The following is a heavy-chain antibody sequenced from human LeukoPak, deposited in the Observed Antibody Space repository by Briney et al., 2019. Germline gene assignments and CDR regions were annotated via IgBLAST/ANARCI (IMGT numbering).Heavy chain of an antibody. CDR3: VTNLKWGVNYDFYYMDV. D-gene: IGHD1-26*01. Sequence: GGSLRLSCAASGFTFSSYSMNWVRQAPGKGLEWVSSISSSSSYIYYADSVKGRFTISRDNAKNSLYLQMNSLRAEDAAVYYCVTNLKWGVNYDFYYMDVWGKGTTVTVSS. CDR1: GFTFSSYS. J-gene: IGHJ6*03. CDR2: ISSSSSYI. V-gene: IGHV3-21*01.